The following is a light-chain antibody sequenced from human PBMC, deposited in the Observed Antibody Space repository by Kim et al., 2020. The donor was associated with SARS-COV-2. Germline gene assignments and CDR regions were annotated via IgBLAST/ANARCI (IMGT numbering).Light chain of an antibody. CDR1: QSITSG. CDR3: QQHNGY. V-gene: IGKV1-5*01. J-gene: IGKJ4*01. CDR2: AVS. Sequence: TLSASEGDTVTITCRASQSITSGLAWYQQKPGKAPKLLIYAVSSLDSGVPSRFSGSGSGTQFTLTISSLQPDDFATYYCQQHNGYFGGGTKVDIK.